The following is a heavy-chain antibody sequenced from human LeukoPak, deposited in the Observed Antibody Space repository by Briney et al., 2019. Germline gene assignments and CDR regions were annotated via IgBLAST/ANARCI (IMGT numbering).Heavy chain of an antibody. CDR2: IYYSGST. Sequence: SETLSLTCTVSGGSISSYYWSWIRQPPGKGLEWIGNIYYSGSTNYNPSLKSRVTISVDTSKNQFSLKLSSVTAEDTAVYYCARAGYDFWSGYGNLNWFDPWGQGTLVTVSS. V-gene: IGHV4-59*01. CDR3: ARAGYDFWSGYGNLNWFDP. D-gene: IGHD3-3*01. CDR1: GGSISSYY. J-gene: IGHJ5*02.